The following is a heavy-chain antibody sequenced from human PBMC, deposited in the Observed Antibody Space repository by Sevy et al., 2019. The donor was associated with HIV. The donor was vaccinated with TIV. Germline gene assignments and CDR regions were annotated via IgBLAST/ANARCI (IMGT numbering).Heavy chain of an antibody. D-gene: IGHD3-22*01. V-gene: IGHV3-11*01. CDR1: GFTFSDYY. J-gene: IGHJ4*02. CDR3: ARETSYDSSGYYQTIYFDY. CDR2: ISSSGSTI. Sequence: GGSLRLSCAASGFTFSDYYMSWIRQAPGKGLEWVSYISSSGSTIYYADSVKGRFTISRDNAKNSLYLQMNSRRAEDTAVYYCARETSYDSSGYYQTIYFDYWGQGTLVTVSS.